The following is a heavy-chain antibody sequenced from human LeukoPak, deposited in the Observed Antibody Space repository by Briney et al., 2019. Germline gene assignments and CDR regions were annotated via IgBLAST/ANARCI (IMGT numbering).Heavy chain of an antibody. CDR2: ISVSGVST. CDR3: AGLSFFRWFDP. J-gene: IGHJ5*01. V-gene: IGHV3-23*01. D-gene: IGHD3-3*02. Sequence: PGGSLRLSCAASGFTFSSNAMSWVRQAPGKGLEGVSAISVSGVSTYYADSVKGRFTISRDNSDNTLYLQMDSLIIQDPAVYFCAGLSFFRWFDPWGQGSLVTVSS. CDR1: GFTFSSNA.